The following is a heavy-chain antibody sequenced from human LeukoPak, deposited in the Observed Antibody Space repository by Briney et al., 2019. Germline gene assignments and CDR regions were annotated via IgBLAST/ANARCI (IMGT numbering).Heavy chain of an antibody. D-gene: IGHD6-6*01. V-gene: IGHV3-23*01. Sequence: GGSLRLSCAASGFTFSSYAMSWVRHVPGKGLEWVSSISGHTRDTYYADSVKGRFTVSRDNSKNPLYLQMNSLRAEDTAVYYCAKDLEAARPGYWGQGTLVTVSS. CDR1: GFTFSSYA. CDR3: AKDLEAARPGY. J-gene: IGHJ4*02. CDR2: ISGHTRDT.